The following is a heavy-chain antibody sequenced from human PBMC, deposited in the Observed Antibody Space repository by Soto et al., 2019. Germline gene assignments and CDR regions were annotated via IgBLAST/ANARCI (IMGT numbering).Heavy chain of an antibody. V-gene: IGHV4-30-4*01. CDR3: ARDSCSGGSCYHDWFDP. J-gene: IGHJ5*02. Sequence: SETLSLTCTVSGGSISSGDYYWSWIRQPPGKGLEWIGYIYYSGSTYYNPSLKSRVTISVDTSKNQFSLKLSSVTAADTAVYYCARDSCSGGSCYHDWFDPWGQGPLVTVSS. CDR2: IYYSGST. D-gene: IGHD2-15*01. CDR1: GGSISSGDYY.